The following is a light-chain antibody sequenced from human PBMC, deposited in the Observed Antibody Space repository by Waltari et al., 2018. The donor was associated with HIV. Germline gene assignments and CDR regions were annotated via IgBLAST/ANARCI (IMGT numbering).Light chain of an antibody. Sequence: YELTQPPSVSVAPGQTAMINCGGNNVESKRVQWYQQKPGQAPVLVIYFDLDRPSGIPERFSGSVSGNTATLTISRVDAGDEADYYCQVWDRSSDQVIFGGGTKLTVL. CDR1: NVESKR. V-gene: IGLV3-21*04. J-gene: IGLJ2*01. CDR3: QVWDRSSDQVI. CDR2: FDL.